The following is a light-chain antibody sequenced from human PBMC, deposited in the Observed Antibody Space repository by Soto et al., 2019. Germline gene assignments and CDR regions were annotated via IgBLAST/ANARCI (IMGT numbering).Light chain of an antibody. V-gene: IGKV1-5*03. CDR1: QSISSW. CDR3: EQYNSYST. J-gene: IGKJ2*01. CDR2: KAS. Sequence: DIQMTQSPSTLSASVGDRVTITCRARQSISSWLAWDQQKPGKAPKLLIYKASSLESGVPSRFSGSGSGTEFTLTIGSLHPDDFATYYCEQYNSYSTFGQGAKLEIK.